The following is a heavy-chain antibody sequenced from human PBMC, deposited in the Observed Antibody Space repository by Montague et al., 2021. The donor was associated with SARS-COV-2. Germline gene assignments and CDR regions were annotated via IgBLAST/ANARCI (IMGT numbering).Heavy chain of an antibody. J-gene: IGHJ6*02. D-gene: IGHD5-18*01. CDR1: GDSVSSNSAA. CDR2: TYYRSKWYN. V-gene: IGHV6-1*01. CDR3: ARDTRIQLWFDRDYYYGMDV. Sequence: CAISGDSVSSNSAAWNWIRQSPSRGLEWLGRTYYRSKWYNDYAVSVKSRITINPDTSKNQFSQQLNSVTPEDTAVYYCARDTRIQLWFDRDYYYGMDVWGQGTTVTVSS.